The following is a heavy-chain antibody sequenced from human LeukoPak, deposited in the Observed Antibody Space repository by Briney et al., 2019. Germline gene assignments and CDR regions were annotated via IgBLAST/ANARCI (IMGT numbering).Heavy chain of an antibody. CDR3: ARSSFISPSSLYYFDY. D-gene: IGHD3-16*02. Sequence: GGSLRLSCTTPKFNFHTYGLTWVRQAPGKELEWVSSISGSGGSTQYAASVQGRFTISRDNAKNSLYLQMNSLRAEDTAVYYCARSSFISPSSLYYFDYWGQGTLVTVSS. V-gene: IGHV3-23*01. CDR2: ISGSGGST. J-gene: IGHJ4*02. CDR1: KFNFHTYG.